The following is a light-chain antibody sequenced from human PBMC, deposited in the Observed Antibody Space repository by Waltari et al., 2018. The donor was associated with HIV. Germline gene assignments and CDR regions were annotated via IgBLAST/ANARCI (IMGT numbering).Light chain of an antibody. Sequence: HSALTQPASVSGSPGQSITISCTGSSSNVGSYNLVSWYQQHPGKAPKLMIYEGINRPSGVSNRFSGSKSGNTASLTISGLQAEDEADYYCCSYAGSSNWVFGGGTKLTVL. CDR2: EGI. CDR1: SSNVGSYNL. V-gene: IGLV2-23*01. CDR3: CSYAGSSNWV. J-gene: IGLJ3*02.